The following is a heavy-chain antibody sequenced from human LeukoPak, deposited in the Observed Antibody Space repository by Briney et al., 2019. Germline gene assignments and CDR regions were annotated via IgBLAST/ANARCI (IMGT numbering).Heavy chain of an antibody. CDR3: ARILDSAWGELGY. J-gene: IGHJ4*02. V-gene: IGHV3-30*02. Sequence: GGSLRLSCAASKITFFTYSMHWVRQAPGKGLEWMAFIRSDGSNKYYADSVKGRFTISRDNSKNTLYLQMNSLRAEDTAVYYCARILDSAWGELGYWGQGTLVTVSS. CDR2: IRSDGSNK. D-gene: IGHD6-19*01. CDR1: KITFFTYS.